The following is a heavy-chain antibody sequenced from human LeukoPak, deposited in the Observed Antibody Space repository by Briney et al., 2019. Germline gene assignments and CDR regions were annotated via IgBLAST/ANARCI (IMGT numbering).Heavy chain of an antibody. CDR2: INHSGST. V-gene: IGHV4-34*01. Sequence: SETLSLTCAVYGGSFSGYYWSWIRQPPGKGLEWIGEINHSGSTNYNPSLKSRVTISVDTSKNQFSLKLSSVTAADTAVYYCARHARAPPYYYDSSPTFNWFDPWGQGTLVTVSS. CDR3: ARHARAPPYYYDSSPTFNWFDP. CDR1: GGSFSGYY. J-gene: IGHJ5*02. D-gene: IGHD3-22*01.